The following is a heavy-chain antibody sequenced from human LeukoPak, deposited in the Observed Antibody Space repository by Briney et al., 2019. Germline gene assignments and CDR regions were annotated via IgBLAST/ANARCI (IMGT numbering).Heavy chain of an antibody. CDR3: VRTDYYDSSGYFDY. CDR2: INHSGST. V-gene: IGHV4-34*01. Sequence: SETLYLTCAVYGGSFSGYYWSWIRQPPGKGLEWIGEINHSGSTNYNPSLKSRVTISVDTSKNQFSLKLSSVTAADTAVYYCVRTDYYDSSGYFDYWGQGTLVTVSS. J-gene: IGHJ4*02. D-gene: IGHD3-22*01. CDR1: GGSFSGYY.